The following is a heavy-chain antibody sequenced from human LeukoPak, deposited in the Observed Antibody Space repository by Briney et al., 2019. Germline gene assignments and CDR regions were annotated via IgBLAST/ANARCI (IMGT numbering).Heavy chain of an antibody. V-gene: IGHV4-31*03. CDR3: ARGRTGSFDY. J-gene: IGHJ4*02. CDR1: GGSISSGGYY. D-gene: IGHD1/OR15-1a*01. Sequence: SETLSLTCTVSGGSISSGGYYWSWIRQHPGKGLEWIGCIYYSGSTYYNPSLKSRVTKSVDTSKNQFSLKLSSVTAADTAVYYCARGRTGSFDYWGQGTLVTVSS. CDR2: IYYSGST.